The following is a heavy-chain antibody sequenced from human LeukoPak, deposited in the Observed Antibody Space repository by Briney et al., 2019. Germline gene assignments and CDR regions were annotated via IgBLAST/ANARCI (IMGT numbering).Heavy chain of an antibody. CDR1: GFTFSSYA. D-gene: IGHD2-2*01. J-gene: IGHJ4*02. V-gene: IGHV3-23*01. CDR2: ISGNSGST. Sequence: GGSLRLSCAASGFTFSSYAMSWVRQTPGKGLEWVSSISGNSGSTHYADSVKGRFTIYRDNSKNTLYLQMNSLRAEDTAVYYCAKGVVVVPAAGHYFDYWGQGTLVTVSS. CDR3: AKGVVVVPAAGHYFDY.